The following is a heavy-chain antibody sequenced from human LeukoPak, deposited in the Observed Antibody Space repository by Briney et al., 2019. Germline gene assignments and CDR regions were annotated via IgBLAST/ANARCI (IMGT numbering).Heavy chain of an antibody. Sequence: SETLSLTCTVSGGSISSGDYYWSWIRQPPGKGLEWIGYIYYSGSTYYNPSLKSRVTISVDTSKNQFSLKLSSVTAADTAVYYCARDASDHDAFEIWGQGTMVTVSS. V-gene: IGHV4-30-4*08. CDR3: ARDASDHDAFEI. CDR1: GGSISSGDYY. CDR2: IYYSGST. D-gene: IGHD2-21*01. J-gene: IGHJ3*02.